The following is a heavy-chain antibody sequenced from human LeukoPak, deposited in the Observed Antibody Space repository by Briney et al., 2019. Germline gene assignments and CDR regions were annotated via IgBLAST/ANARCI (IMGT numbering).Heavy chain of an antibody. CDR2: VYTSGST. J-gene: IGHJ4*02. Sequence: PSQTLSLTCTVSAGSISSGSYYWSWIRQPAGKGLEWIGRVYTSGSTNYNPSLKSRVTISVDTSKNQFSLKLSSVTAADTAVYYCAREGKAGTWGFYFDYWGQGALVTVSS. V-gene: IGHV4-61*02. CDR1: AGSISSGSYY. D-gene: IGHD1-7*01. CDR3: AREGKAGTWGFYFDY.